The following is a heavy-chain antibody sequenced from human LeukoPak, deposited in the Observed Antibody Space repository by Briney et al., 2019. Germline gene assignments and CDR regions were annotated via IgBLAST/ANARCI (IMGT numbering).Heavy chain of an antibody. CDR1: GYSFTSYW. CDR2: IYPGDSDT. CDR3: ARLRYCSGGSCPDPYYFDY. V-gene: IGHV5-51*01. D-gene: IGHD2-15*01. J-gene: IGHJ4*02. Sequence: GESLKISCKGSGYSFTSYWIGWVRQMPGKGLEWVGIIYPGDSDTRYSPSFQGQVTISADKSISTAYLQWSSLKASDTAMYYCARLRYCSGGSCPDPYYFDYWGQGTLVTVSS.